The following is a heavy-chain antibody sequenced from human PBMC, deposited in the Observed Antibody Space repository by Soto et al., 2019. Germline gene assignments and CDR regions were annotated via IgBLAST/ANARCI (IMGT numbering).Heavy chain of an antibody. D-gene: IGHD3-10*01. J-gene: IGHJ4*02. V-gene: IGHV3-23*01. Sequence: PWGSLRLSCAASGFTFSSYDMRWVRQAPGKGLEWVSAISGSGGSTYYADSVKGRFTISRDNSKNTLYLQMNSLRAEDTAVYYCAKYGSGSSDWSYWGQGALVTVSS. CDR3: AKYGSGSSDWSY. CDR2: ISGSGGST. CDR1: GFTFSSYD.